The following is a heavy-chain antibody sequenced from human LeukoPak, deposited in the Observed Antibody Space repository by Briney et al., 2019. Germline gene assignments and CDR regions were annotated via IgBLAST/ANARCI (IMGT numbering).Heavy chain of an antibody. Sequence: SVNVSFKASGGTFSRYAISWVRQAPGQGVEWMVGIIPIFGTANYAQKFQGRVTITTDESTSTAYMELSSLRSEDTAVYYCARGESCSWTLDYWGQGTLVTVSS. CDR1: GGTFSRYA. D-gene: IGHD6-13*01. V-gene: IGHV1-69*05. CDR3: ARGESCSWTLDY. J-gene: IGHJ4*02. CDR2: IIPIFGTA.